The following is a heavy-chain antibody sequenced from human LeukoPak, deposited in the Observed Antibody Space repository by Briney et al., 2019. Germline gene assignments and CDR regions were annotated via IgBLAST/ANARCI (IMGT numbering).Heavy chain of an antibody. J-gene: IGHJ3*02. CDR3: AVPAAAAGAFDI. CDR2: IIPIFGTA. Sequence: SVKVSCKTSGYTFTSYDINWVRQAPGQGLEWMGGIIPIFGTANYAQKFQGRVTMTTDESTSTAYMELSSLRSDDTAVYYCAVPAAAAGAFDIWGQGTMVTVSS. D-gene: IGHD2-2*01. V-gene: IGHV1-69*05. CDR1: GYTFTSYD.